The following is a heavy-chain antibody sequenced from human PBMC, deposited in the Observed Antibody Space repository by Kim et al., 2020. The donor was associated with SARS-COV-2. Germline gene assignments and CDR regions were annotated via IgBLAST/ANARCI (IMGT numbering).Heavy chain of an antibody. V-gene: IGHV4-39*01. Sequence: NPSLKSRVIISADTSVDTSKNQFALKLSSVTAADTAVYYCARRWNVAFDIWGQGTMVTVSS. D-gene: IGHD1-1*01. J-gene: IGHJ3*02. CDR3: ARRWNVAFDI.